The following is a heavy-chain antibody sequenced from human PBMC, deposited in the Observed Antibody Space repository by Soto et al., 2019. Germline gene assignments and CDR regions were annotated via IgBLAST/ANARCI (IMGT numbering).Heavy chain of an antibody. D-gene: IGHD3-22*01. J-gene: IGHJ4*02. V-gene: IGHV4-30-4*01. CDR1: GGSISSGDYY. CDR3: ARGPDYYDSSGYPTEPFDY. Sequence: QVQLQESGPGLVKPSQTLSLTCTVSGGSISSGDYYWSWIRQPPGKGLEWIGYIYYSGSTYYNPSLKSRVPISVDTSKNQFSLKLSSVTAADTAVYYCARGPDYYDSSGYPTEPFDYWGQGTLVTVSS. CDR2: IYYSGST.